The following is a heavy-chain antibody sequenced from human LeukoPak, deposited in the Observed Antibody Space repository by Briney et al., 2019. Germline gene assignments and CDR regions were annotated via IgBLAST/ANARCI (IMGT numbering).Heavy chain of an antibody. CDR2: INQDGSEE. CDR1: GLTFSHYW. Sequence: GGSLRLSCAASGLTFSHYWMTWVRQAPGKGLGWVAQINQDGSEEYYMDSVKARFTISRDNAKNSVFLQMNSLRAEDTAVYYCVRDGGVSGYDLLDYWGQGTLVTVSS. D-gene: IGHD5-12*01. J-gene: IGHJ4*02. CDR3: VRDGGVSGYDLLDY. V-gene: IGHV3-7*01.